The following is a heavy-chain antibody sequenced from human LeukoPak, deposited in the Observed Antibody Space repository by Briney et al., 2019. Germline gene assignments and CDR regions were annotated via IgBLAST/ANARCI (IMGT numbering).Heavy chain of an antibody. CDR3: ARLNGDHVYYFDY. Sequence: GSLRLSCAASGFTFSSYEMNWVRQPPGKGLEWIGSGYYSGSTNYNPSLKSRVTISVDTSKRQFSLKLSSVTAADTAVYYCARLNGDHVYYFDYWGQGTLVTVSS. CDR1: GFTFSSYE. D-gene: IGHD4-17*01. V-gene: IGHV4-39*01. CDR2: GYYSGST. J-gene: IGHJ4*02.